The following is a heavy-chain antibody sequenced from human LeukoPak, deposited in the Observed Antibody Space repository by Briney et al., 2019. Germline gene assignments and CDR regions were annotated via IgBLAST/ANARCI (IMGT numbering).Heavy chain of an antibody. D-gene: IGHD6-25*01. V-gene: IGHV1-18*01. CDR2: ISANNGNT. CDR1: GDTFRNYA. J-gene: IGHJ2*01. CDR3: AKEGGGSIWYFDL. Sequence: ASVKVSCKSFGDTFRNYAINWVRQAPGQGLEWMGWISANNGNTNYAQKFQDRVTMTTDTSTSTAYMELRSLRSDDTAVYYCAKEGGGSIWYFDLWGRGTLVTVSS.